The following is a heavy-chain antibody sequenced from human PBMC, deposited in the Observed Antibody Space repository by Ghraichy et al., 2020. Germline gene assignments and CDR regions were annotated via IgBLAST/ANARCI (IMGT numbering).Heavy chain of an antibody. CDR2: IYNTENT. J-gene: IGHJ4*02. CDR3: ARRRYSYDFYFDY. CDR1: GAVMRGYY. Sequence: SETLSLTCSVSGAVMRGYYWSWIRQPPGKGLEWIGYIYNTENTNYNPSLKSRVTMSVDTSKKQFSLRLSSVTAADTAVYYCARRRYSYDFYFDYWGQGALVTVSS. V-gene: IGHV4-59*12. D-gene: IGHD5-18*01.